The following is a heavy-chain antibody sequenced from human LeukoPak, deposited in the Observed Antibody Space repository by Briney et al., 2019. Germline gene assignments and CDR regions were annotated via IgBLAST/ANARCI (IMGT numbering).Heavy chain of an antibody. CDR3: ARAIAAAGSVYFDY. CDR2: IYYSGST. Sequence: SETLSLTCTVSGVSISSYYWSWIRQPPGKGLEWIGYIYYSGSTNYNPSLKSRVTISVDTSKNQFSLKLSSVTAADTAVYYCARAIAAAGSVYFDYWGQGTLVTVSS. CDR1: GVSISSYY. D-gene: IGHD6-13*01. J-gene: IGHJ4*02. V-gene: IGHV4-59*01.